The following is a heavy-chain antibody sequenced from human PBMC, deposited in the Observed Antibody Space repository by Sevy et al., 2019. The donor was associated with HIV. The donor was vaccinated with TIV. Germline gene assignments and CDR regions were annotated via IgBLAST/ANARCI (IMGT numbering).Heavy chain of an antibody. CDR3: AGENAWGRGYS. V-gene: IGHV4-59*08. Sequence: SETLSLTCSVSGGSISSLYWNWIRQPPGKGLEWIANIYYNGHINYNPSLKSRVTLSLDTSKNQFSLRLSSVTAADTAMYYCAGENAWGRGYSWGQGTLVTVSS. D-gene: IGHD1-26*01. CDR1: GGSISSLY. J-gene: IGHJ4*02. CDR2: IYYNGHI.